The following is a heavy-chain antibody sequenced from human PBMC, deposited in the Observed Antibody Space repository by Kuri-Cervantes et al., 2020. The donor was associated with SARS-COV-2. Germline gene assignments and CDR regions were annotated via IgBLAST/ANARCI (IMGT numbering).Heavy chain of an antibody. Sequence: GGSLRLSCVASGFTFSSYWMHWVRQAPGKGLVWVSRLTNDGSDAIFADSVKGRFTISRDNAKNMLYLYMNSLRAEDTAVYYCARDRGEDIVVVVAASAYDYWGQGTLVTVSS. J-gene: IGHJ4*02. D-gene: IGHD2-15*01. CDR1: GFTFSSYW. CDR3: ARDRGEDIVVVVAASAYDY. V-gene: IGHV3-74*01. CDR2: LTNDGSDA.